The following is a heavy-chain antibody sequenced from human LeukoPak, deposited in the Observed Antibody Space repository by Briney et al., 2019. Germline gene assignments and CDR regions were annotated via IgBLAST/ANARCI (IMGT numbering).Heavy chain of an antibody. CDR1: GFTFSSYS. J-gene: IGHJ4*02. D-gene: IGHD6-19*01. CDR2: ISSSSSYV. CDR3: ARGSIAVAGTVY. V-gene: IGHV3-21*01. Sequence: GGSLRLSCAASGFTFSSYSMNWVRQAPGKGLEWVSSISSSSSYVYYADSVKGRFTISRDNAKNSLYLQMNSLRAEDTAVYYCARGSIAVAGTVYWGQGTLVTVSS.